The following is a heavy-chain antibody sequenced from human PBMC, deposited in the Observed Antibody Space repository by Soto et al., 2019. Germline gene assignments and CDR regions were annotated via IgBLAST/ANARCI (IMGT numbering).Heavy chain of an antibody. D-gene: IGHD4-17*01. CDR3: TTFGNYGGNSPFDY. Sequence: EVQLVESGGGLVQPGGSLRLSCAASGFTFNNAWMNWVRQAPGKGLEWVGRIKSKTDGGTTDFAVPVKVSFTSSKDDSKITLYLQMHSPKNEDTDFYYCTTFGNYGGNSPFDYWGQGTLVTVSS. J-gene: IGHJ4*02. CDR1: GFTFNNAW. CDR2: IKSKTDGGTT. V-gene: IGHV3-15*07.